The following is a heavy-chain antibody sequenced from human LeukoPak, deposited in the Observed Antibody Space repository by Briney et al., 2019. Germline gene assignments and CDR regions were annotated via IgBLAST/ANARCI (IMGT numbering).Heavy chain of an antibody. CDR2: INRSGST. Sequence: PSETLSLTCAVSGGSFTIYQWSWIRQSPEKGLEWIGDINRSGSTDYNPALRSRASISMDTSKNQFSLKLRSVTAADTAVYYCARGGAADYWGQRTLVTVSS. D-gene: IGHD4/OR15-4a*01. J-gene: IGHJ4*02. CDR1: GGSFTIYQ. V-gene: IGHV4-34*01. CDR3: ARGGAADY.